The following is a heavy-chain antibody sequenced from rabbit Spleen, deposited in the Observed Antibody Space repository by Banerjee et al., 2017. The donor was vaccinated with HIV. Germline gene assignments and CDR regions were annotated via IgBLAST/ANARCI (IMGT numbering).Heavy chain of an antibody. V-gene: IGHV1S45*01. CDR1: GFSFSSSHY. CDR3: ARVGGVGVYGYATL. D-gene: IGHD6-1*01. J-gene: IGHJ4*01. Sequence: EQLEESGGGLVKPEGSLTLTCTASGFSFSSSHYMTWVRQAPGKGLEWIGLTEPIFGTTYYANWVNGRFTISSHNAQNTLYLQLKSPTAADTATYFCARVGGVGVYGYATLWGPGTLVTVS. CDR2: LTEPIFGTT.